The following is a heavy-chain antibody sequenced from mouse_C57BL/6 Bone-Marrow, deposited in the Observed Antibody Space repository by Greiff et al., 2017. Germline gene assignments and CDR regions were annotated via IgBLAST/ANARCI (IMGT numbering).Heavy chain of an antibody. CDR3: TSNWDPDY. V-gene: IGHV14-4*01. CDR2: IDPENGDT. Sequence: EVQLQQSGAELVRPGASVKLSCTASGFNIKDDYMHWVKQRPEQGLEWIGWIDPENGDTEYASKFQGKATITADTSSNTAYLQLSSLTSEDTAVYYCTSNWDPDYWGQGTTLTVSS. CDR1: GFNIKDDY. D-gene: IGHD4-1*01. J-gene: IGHJ2*01.